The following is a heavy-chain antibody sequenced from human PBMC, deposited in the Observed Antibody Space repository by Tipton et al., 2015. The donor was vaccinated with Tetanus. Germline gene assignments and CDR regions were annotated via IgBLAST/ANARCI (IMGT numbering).Heavy chain of an antibody. V-gene: IGHV4-31*03. J-gene: IGHJ4*02. CDR1: GGSISSGGYY. Sequence: TLSTCTVSGGSISSGGYYWSWIRQHPGKGLEWIGDIYNSGSTYYNPSLKSRVTISVDTSKNQFSLKLNSVTAADTAVYFCARDQARGARGWNYFDYWGQGTQVTVSS. CDR3: ARDQARGARGWNYFDY. CDR2: IYNSGST. D-gene: IGHD1-26*01.